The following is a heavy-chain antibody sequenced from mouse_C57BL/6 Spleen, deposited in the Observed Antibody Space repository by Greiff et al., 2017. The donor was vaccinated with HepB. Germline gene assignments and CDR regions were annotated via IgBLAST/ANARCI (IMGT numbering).Heavy chain of an antibody. J-gene: IGHJ4*01. V-gene: IGHV5-6*02. CDR2: ISSGGSYT. CDR3: ARGDYAMDY. CDR1: GFTFSSYG. Sequence: DVMLVESGGDLVKPGGSLKLSCAASGFTFSSYGMSWVRQTPDKRLEWVATISSGGSYTYYPDSVKGRFTISRDKAKNTQYLQMSSLKSEDTAMYYCARGDYAMDYWGQGTSVTVSS.